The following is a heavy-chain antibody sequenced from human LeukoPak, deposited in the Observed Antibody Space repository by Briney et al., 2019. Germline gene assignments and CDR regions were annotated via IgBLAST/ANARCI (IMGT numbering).Heavy chain of an antibody. CDR2: ISIDGSTT. D-gene: IGHD3-22*01. V-gene: IGHV3-74*01. J-gene: IGHJ4*02. Sequence: GGSLRLSCVGSGFTFSSYWMHWVRQGPGKGLEWVSRISIDGSTTTYADSVKGRFTISRDNSKNTLYLQMNTLRAEDTAVYYCAKRRPYYDSSGYLDYWGQGTLVTVSS. CDR1: GFTFSSYW. CDR3: AKRRPYYDSSGYLDY.